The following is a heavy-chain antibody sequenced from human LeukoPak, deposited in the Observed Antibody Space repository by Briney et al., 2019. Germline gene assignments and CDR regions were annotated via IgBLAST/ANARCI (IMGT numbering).Heavy chain of an antibody. D-gene: IGHD2-15*01. CDR3: ARLRRSGSDY. J-gene: IGHJ4*02. CDR2: LYYSGST. Sequence: KPPETLSLTCTISGGSISSSSYYWGWIRQPPGKGLGWIGSLYYSGSTYYNPSLKSRVTISVDTSKLSLKLTSVTAADTAVYYCARLRRSGSDYWGQGTLVTVSS. V-gene: IGHV4-39*01. CDR1: GGSISSSSYY.